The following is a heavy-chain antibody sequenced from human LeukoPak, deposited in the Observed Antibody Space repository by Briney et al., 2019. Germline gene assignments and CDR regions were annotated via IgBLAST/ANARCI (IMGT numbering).Heavy chain of an antibody. D-gene: IGHD1-26*01. CDR1: GFTFTIYA. V-gene: IGHV3-23*01. CDR3: VRGATPGDY. Sequence: GGSLRLSCAASGFTFTIYAMSWVRQAPGKGLGWVSTISGSGGSTHYADSVKGRFTISRDNAKKSLYLQMNNLRAEDTAVYYCVRGATPGDYWGQGTLVTVSS. J-gene: IGHJ4*02. CDR2: ISGSGGST.